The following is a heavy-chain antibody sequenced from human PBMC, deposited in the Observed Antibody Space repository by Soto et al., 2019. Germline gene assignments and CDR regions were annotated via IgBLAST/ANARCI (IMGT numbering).Heavy chain of an antibody. CDR1: GFSFRTFW. CDR2: TNQDGTEK. Sequence: GGSLRLSCATSGFSFRTFWLNWVRQAPGRGLEWVANTNQDGTEKYYVDSVKGRFTISRDNAQNSLYLQMNNLRAEDTAVYYCARGDRGAFDLWGQGTMVTVSS. D-gene: IGHD2-21*02. V-gene: IGHV3-7*04. J-gene: IGHJ3*01. CDR3: ARGDRGAFDL.